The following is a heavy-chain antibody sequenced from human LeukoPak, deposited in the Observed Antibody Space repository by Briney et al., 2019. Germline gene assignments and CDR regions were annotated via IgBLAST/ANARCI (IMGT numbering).Heavy chain of an antibody. Sequence: GGSLRLSCAASGFTFSSYAMHWVRKAPGKGLEWVAVISYDGTNKYYADSVKGRFTVSRDNSKNTLYLQMNSLRAEDTAVYYCARDSLGDPTYYFDYWGQGTLVTVSS. J-gene: IGHJ4*02. CDR2: ISYDGTNK. V-gene: IGHV3-30*04. CDR1: GFTFSSYA. CDR3: ARDSLGDPTYYFDY. D-gene: IGHD3-10*01.